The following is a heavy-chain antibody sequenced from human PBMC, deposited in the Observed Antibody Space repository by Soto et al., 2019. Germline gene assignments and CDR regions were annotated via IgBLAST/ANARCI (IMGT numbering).Heavy chain of an antibody. CDR1: GFTVSTYG. D-gene: IGHD4-4*01. CDR2: IWYAGTNK. V-gene: IGHV3-33*01. J-gene: IGHJ6*03. CDR3: ARDGAPLTYSNYPGYYYYYMDV. Sequence: QVQLVESGGGVVQPGGSLRLSCAASGFTVSTYGLHWVRQAQGKGLEWVAVIWYAGTNKYYADSVRGRFTISRDNSENTLFLHMNSLGAEDTAVYYCARDGAPLTYSNYPGYYYYYMDVWGKGTAVTVS.